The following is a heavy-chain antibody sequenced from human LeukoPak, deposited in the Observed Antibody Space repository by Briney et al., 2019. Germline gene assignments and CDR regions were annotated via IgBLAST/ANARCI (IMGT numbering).Heavy chain of an antibody. CDR1: GFTFSSYG. CDR2: IWYDGSNK. V-gene: IGHV3-33*01. Sequence: GGSLRLSCAASGFTFSSYGMHWVRQAPGKGLEGVAVIWYDGSNKYYADSVKGRFTISRDNSKNTLYLQMNSLRAEDTAVYYCARVGGYGRTYYYYYGMDVWGQGTTVTVSS. J-gene: IGHJ6*02. D-gene: IGHD5-18*01. CDR3: ARVGGYGRTYYYYYGMDV.